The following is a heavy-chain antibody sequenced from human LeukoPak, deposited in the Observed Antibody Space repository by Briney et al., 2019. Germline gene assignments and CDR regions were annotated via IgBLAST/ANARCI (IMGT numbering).Heavy chain of an antibody. CDR2: INAGNGNT. V-gene: IGHV1-3*01. J-gene: IGHJ4*02. CDR1: GYTFTSYA. D-gene: IGHD3-3*01. CDR3: AREPYYDFWSGPDY. Sequence: GASVTVSCKASGYTFTSYAMHWVRQAPGQRLEWMGWINAGNGNTKYSQKFQGRVTITRDTSASTAYMELSSLRSEDTAVYYCAREPYYDFWSGPDYWGQGTLVTVSS.